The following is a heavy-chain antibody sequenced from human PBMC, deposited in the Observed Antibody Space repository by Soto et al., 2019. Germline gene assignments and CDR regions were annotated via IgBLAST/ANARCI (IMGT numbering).Heavy chain of an antibody. CDR2: IIPIFGTA. J-gene: IGHJ4*03. CDR3: ARDRAPYYDSSGYYRFDY. D-gene: IGHD3-22*01. V-gene: IGHV1-69*01. CDR1: GGTFSSYA. Sequence: QVQLVQSGAEVKKPGSSVKVSCKASGGTFSSYAISWVRQAPGQGLEWMGGIIPIFGTANYAQKFQGRVTITADESTSTAYMELSSLRSEDTAVYYCARDRAPYYDSSGYYRFDYWGQGTTVTVSS.